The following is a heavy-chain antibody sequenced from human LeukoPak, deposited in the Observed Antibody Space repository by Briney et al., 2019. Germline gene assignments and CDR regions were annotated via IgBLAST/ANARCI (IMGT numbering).Heavy chain of an antibody. D-gene: IGHD5-12*01. CDR3: ARGRTGVATIFFPRGNAFDI. CDR1: GGSISNYY. J-gene: IGHJ3*02. CDR2: IYARGNT. Sequence: SETLSLTCTVSGGSISNYYWSWIRQPAGKGLEWIGLIYARGNTNYNPSLKSRVTMSIDTSKNQFSLKLSSVTAADTAVYYCARGRTGVATIFFPRGNAFDIWGQGTMVTVSS. V-gene: IGHV4-4*07.